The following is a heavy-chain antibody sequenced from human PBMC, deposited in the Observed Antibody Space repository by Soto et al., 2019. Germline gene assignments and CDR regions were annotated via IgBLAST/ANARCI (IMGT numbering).Heavy chain of an antibody. Sequence: GGSLRLSCAASGFTFSSYAMSWVRQAPGQGLEWVSAISGSGGSTYYADSVKGRFTISRDNSKNTLYLQMNSLRAEDTAVYYCAKGYCSGGSCYSKYNWFDPWGEGTLVTVAS. CDR2: ISGSGGST. D-gene: IGHD2-15*01. J-gene: IGHJ5*02. CDR3: AKGYCSGGSCYSKYNWFDP. V-gene: IGHV3-23*01. CDR1: GFTFSSYA.